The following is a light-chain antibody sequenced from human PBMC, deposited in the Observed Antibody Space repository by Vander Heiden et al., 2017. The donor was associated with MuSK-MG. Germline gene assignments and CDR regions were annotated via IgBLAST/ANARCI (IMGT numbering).Light chain of an antibody. CDR3: QSYDSSLNGWV. V-gene: IGLV1-40*01. CDR2: ANT. Sequence: QSVLTQPPSVSGAPGQRVTIPCTGTSSNIGAGYNVHWYQQLPGTAPKVLIRANTKRPSGVPDRFSGSKSGASASLAITGLQGDDEADYYCQSYDSSLNGWVFGGGTKVTVL. CDR1: SSNIGAGYN. J-gene: IGLJ2*01.